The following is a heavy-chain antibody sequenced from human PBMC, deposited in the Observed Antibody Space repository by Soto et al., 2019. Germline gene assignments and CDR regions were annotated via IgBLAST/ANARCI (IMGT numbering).Heavy chain of an antibody. CDR3: CWCGSINYYFNQ. V-gene: IGHV3-15*01. CDR1: GLKFSDAW. D-gene: IGHD2-8*01. J-gene: IGHJ4*02. Sequence: EVQLVESGGDLVKPGGSLRLSCTVSGLKFSDAWMSWVRQVPGKGLEWVGRMKSKGSGGTTDYAASVKGRFTISRDDSKNTVYRQMNSLKTEDTAMYYCCWCGSINYYFNQWGQGTLVTVS. CDR2: MKSKGSGGTT.